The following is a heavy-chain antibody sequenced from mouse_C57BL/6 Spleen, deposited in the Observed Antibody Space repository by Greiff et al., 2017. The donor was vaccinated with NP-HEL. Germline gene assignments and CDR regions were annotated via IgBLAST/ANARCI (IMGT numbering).Heavy chain of an antibody. D-gene: IGHD1-1*01. CDR2: IYPGSGNT. Sequence: QVQLQQSGPELVKPGASVKISCKASGYSFTSYYIHWVKQRPGQGLEWIGWIYPGSGNTKYNEKFKGKATLTADTSSSTAYMQLSSLTSDDSAVYYGAISPYYGSSYWYFDVWGTGTTVTVSS. CDR3: AISPYYGSSYWYFDV. V-gene: IGHV1-66*01. CDR1: GYSFTSYY. J-gene: IGHJ1*03.